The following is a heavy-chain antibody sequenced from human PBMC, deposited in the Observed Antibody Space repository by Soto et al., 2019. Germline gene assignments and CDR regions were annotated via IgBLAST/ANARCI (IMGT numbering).Heavy chain of an antibody. CDR1: EFTFSSFW. J-gene: IGHJ4*02. CDR3: ARSSGSYSDYFDY. CDR2: IRQDGNEK. D-gene: IGHD1-26*01. V-gene: IGHV3-7*01. Sequence: GGSLRLSCAASEFTFSSFWMSWVRQAPGQGQERVATIRQDGNEKHSADSVKGRFAISRDNAKNSLYLQMDSLRAEDTAIYYCARSSGSYSDYFDYWGQGTLVTVSS.